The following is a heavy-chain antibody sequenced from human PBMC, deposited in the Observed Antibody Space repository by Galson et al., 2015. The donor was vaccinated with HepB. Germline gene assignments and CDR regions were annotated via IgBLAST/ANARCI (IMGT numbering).Heavy chain of an antibody. Sequence: SVKVSCKASGYTFTSYGISWVRQAPGQGLEWMGWISAYNGNTNYAQELQGRVTMTTDTSTSTAYMELRSLRSDDTAVYYCARARSIVGATDFDYWGQGTLVTVSS. V-gene: IGHV1-18*04. D-gene: IGHD1-26*01. CDR2: ISAYNGNT. CDR3: ARARSIVGATDFDY. CDR1: GYTFTSYG. J-gene: IGHJ4*02.